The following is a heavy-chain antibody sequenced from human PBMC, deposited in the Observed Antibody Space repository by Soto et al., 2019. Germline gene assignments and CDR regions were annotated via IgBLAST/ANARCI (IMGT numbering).Heavy chain of an antibody. V-gene: IGHV1-69*08. CDR1: GDTFSSYA. Sequence: QVQLVQSGAELKKTGSSVKVSCRASGDTFSSYAVNWVRQAPGRGLEWMGRIITVLGTTDYAQNFKGRLTITAEKSTKTVYRELRSLRSEDTAVYYFGRRRYCGYVFYQKHYYGMDVWGKGPTVTVAS. CDR2: IITVLGTT. J-gene: IGHJ6*04. CDR3: GRRRYCGYVFYQKHYYGMDV. D-gene: IGHD2-21*01.